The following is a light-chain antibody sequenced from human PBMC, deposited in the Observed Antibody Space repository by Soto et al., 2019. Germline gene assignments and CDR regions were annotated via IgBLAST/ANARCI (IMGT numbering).Light chain of an antibody. CDR1: RSDIGTYNY. Sequence: QSALTQPASMSGSPGQSITISCTGTRSDIGTYNYLSWYQQHPGKAPRLVISDVSNRPSGVSNRFSGSKSGSTASLTITGLQSEDEADYYCMSYTTTSSFVFGSGTKVTVL. V-gene: IGLV2-14*03. J-gene: IGLJ1*01. CDR2: DVS. CDR3: MSYTTTSSFV.